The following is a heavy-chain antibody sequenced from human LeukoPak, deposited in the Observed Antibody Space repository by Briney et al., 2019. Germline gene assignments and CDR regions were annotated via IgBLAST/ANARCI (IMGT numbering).Heavy chain of an antibody. CDR1: GFTFSSYW. D-gene: IGHD1-26*01. Sequence: GGSLRLSCAASGFTFSSYWMSWVRQAPGKGLEWVGFIRSKVYDGTREYAASVKDRFIMSRDDSKSIAYLQMNSLKTEDTAVYYCTRSVGATTFFDYWGQGTLVTVSS. CDR2: IRSKVYDGTR. J-gene: IGHJ4*02. CDR3: TRSVGATTFFDY. V-gene: IGHV3-49*04.